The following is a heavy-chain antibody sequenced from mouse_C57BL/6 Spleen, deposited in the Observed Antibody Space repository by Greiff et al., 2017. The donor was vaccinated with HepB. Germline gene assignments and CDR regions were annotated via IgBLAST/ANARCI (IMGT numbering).Heavy chain of an antibody. D-gene: IGHD1-1*01. J-gene: IGHJ2*01. CDR3: ARGDYGSSPFDY. CDR2: ISSGSSTI. V-gene: IGHV5-17*01. CDR1: GFTFSDYG. Sequence: EVQLQQSGGGLVKPGGSLKLSCAASGFTFSDYGMHWVRQAPEKGLEWVAYISSGSSTIYYADTVKGRFTISRDNAKNNLFLQMTSLRSEDTAMYYCARGDYGSSPFDYWGQGTTLTVSS.